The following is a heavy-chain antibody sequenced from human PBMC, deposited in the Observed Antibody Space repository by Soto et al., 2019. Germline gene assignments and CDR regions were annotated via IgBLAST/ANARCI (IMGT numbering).Heavy chain of an antibody. V-gene: IGHV4-31*03. CDR2: IYYSGST. J-gene: IGHJ6*02. CDR3: ARDAGSGWYAGKYYYYGMDV. Sequence: SETLSLTCTVSGGSISSGGYYWSWIRQHPGKGLEWIGYIYYSGSTYYNPSLKSRVTISVDTSKNQFSLKLSSVTAADTAVYYCARDAGSGWYAGKYYYYGMDVWGQGTTVTVSS. CDR1: GGSISSGGYY. D-gene: IGHD6-19*01.